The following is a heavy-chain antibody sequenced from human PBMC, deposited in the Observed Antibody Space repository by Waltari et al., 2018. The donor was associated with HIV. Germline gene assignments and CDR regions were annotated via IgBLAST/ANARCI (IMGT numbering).Heavy chain of an antibody. D-gene: IGHD1-26*01. CDR1: GYTFTGYY. CDR3: ARGLGGSYYIYYFDY. V-gene: IGHV1-2*04. J-gene: IGHJ4*02. Sequence: QVQLVQSGAEVKKPGASVKVSCKASGYTFTGYYMHWVRQAPGQGLEWMGWINPNSGGTNYAQKFQGWVTMTRDTSISTAYMELSRLRSDDTAVYYCARGLGGSYYIYYFDYWGQGTLVTVSS. CDR2: INPNSGGT.